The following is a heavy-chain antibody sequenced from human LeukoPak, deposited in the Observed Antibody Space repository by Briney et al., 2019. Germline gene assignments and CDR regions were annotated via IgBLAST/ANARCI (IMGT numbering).Heavy chain of an antibody. V-gene: IGHV3-48*01. CDR3: ARALWFGETLPAY. CDR2: ISSSSSTI. CDR1: GLTIGSYS. Sequence: PGGSLRLSCAASGLTIGSYSMNWVRQAPGKGLQWVSYISSSSSTIYYADSVKGRFTISRDNAKNSLYLQMNSLRAEDTAVYYCARALWFGETLPAYWGQGTLVTVSS. D-gene: IGHD3-10*01. J-gene: IGHJ4*02.